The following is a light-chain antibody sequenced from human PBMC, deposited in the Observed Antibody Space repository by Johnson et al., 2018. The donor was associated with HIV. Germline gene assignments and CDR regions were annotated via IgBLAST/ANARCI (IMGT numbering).Light chain of an antibody. CDR3: ETWDSSLSSV. CDR2: ENN. J-gene: IGLJ1*01. CDR1: SSNIGDNY. Sequence: QSVLTQPPSVSAAPGQKVTISCSGSSSNIGDNYVSWYQQLPGTAPKLLIYENNKRPSGIPARFSGSKSCTSATLGITGLQTGDAADYYCETWDSSLSSVFGTGTKVTVL. V-gene: IGLV1-51*02.